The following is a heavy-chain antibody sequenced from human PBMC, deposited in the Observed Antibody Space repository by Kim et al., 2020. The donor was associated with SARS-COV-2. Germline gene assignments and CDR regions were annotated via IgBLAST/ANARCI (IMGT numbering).Heavy chain of an antibody. D-gene: IGHD2-8*01. CDR2: SYI. J-gene: IGHJ6*02. V-gene: IGHV3-21*01. Sequence: SYIYYADSVKGRFTISRDNAENSLYLQMNSRRAEDTAVYYCARGRVSMDVWGQGTTVTVSS. CDR3: ARGRVSMDV.